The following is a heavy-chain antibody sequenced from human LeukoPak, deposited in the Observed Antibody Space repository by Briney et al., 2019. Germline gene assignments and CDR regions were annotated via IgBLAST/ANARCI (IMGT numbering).Heavy chain of an antibody. J-gene: IGHJ4*02. CDR1: GGSISSYY. D-gene: IGHD3-16*01. V-gene: IGHV4-59*01. Sequence: PSETLSLTCTASGGSISSYYWSWIRQPPGKGLEWIGYIYYSGSTNYNPSLKSRVTISLDTSKNQFSLKLSSVTAADTAVYYCARAQPASMWGSYPRYFDYWGQGTLVTVSS. CDR2: IYYSGST. CDR3: ARAQPASMWGSYPRYFDY.